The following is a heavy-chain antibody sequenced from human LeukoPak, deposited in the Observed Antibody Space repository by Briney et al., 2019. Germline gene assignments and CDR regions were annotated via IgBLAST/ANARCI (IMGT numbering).Heavy chain of an antibody. CDR1: GFTFSSYG. CDR3: ARGGSSGWYEIDY. CDR2: IWYDGSNK. D-gene: IGHD6-19*01. Sequence: GGSLRLSCAASGFTFSSYGMHWARQAPGKGLEWVAVIWYDGSNKYYADSVKGRFTISRDNSKNTLYLQMNSLRAEDTAVYYCARGGSSGWYEIDYWGQGTLVTVSS. V-gene: IGHV3-33*08. J-gene: IGHJ4*02.